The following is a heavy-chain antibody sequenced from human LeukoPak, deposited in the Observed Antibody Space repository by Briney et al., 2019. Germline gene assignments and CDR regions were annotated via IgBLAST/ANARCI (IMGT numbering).Heavy chain of an antibody. V-gene: IGHV3-69-1*02. J-gene: IGHJ3*02. D-gene: IGHD5-12*01. CDR2: ITTRTTY. CDR1: GFTFSSYW. Sequence: GGSLRLSCAASGFTFSSYWMHWVRQAPGKGLEWVSSITTRTTYYIDSVKGRFTISRDNAENSLYLQMNSLRAEDTAVYYCARERVTTTAFDIWGQGTTVTVSS. CDR3: ARERVTTTAFDI.